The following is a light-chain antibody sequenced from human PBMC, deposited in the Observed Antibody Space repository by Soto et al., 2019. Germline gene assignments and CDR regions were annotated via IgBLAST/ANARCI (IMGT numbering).Light chain of an antibody. J-gene: IGLJ1*01. CDR1: SSDVGGYNY. CDR3: SLYTSSSTYV. V-gene: IGLV2-14*01. CDR2: DVS. Sequence: QSVLTQPASVSGSPGQSIVISCTGTSSDVGGYNYVSWYQQHPGKAPKLMVYDVSNRPSGVSNRFSGSKSGNTASLTISGLQAEDEADYYCSLYTSSSTYVFGTGTKVTVL.